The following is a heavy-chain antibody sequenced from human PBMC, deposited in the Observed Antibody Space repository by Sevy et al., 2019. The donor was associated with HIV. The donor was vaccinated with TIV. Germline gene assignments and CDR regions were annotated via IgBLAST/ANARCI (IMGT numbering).Heavy chain of an antibody. CDR2: IKQDGSEK. CDR1: GFTFSSYW. CDR3: ARVPRAKYWYFDL. Sequence: GGSLRLSCAASGFTFSSYWMSWVRQAPGKGLEWVANIKQDGSEKYYVDSVKGRFTISRDNAKNSLYLQMNSLRAEDTAVYYCARVPRAKYWYFDLWGRGTLVTVSS. J-gene: IGHJ2*01. V-gene: IGHV3-7*01.